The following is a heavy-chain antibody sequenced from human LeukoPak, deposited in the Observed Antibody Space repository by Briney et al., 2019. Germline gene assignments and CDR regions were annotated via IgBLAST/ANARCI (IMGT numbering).Heavy chain of an antibody. CDR1: GGSFSGYY. Sequence: ASETLSLTCAVYGGSFSGYYWSWIRQPPGKGLEWNGEINHSGSTNYNPSLKSRVTISVDTSKNQFSLKLSSVTAADTAVYYCARVGYYSSGWSLDFQHWGQGTLVTVSS. V-gene: IGHV4-34*01. J-gene: IGHJ1*01. D-gene: IGHD6-19*01. CDR3: ARVGYYSSGWSLDFQH. CDR2: INHSGST.